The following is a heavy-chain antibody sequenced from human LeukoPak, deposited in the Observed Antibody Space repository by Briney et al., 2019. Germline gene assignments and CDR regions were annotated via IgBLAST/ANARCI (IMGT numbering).Heavy chain of an antibody. V-gene: IGHV3-9*01. CDR2: ISWNSGSI. Sequence: PGRSLRLSCAASGFTFDDYAMHWVRQAPGKGLEWVSGISWNSGSIGYADSVKGRFTISRDNAKNSLYLQMNSLRDEDTAVYYCAKEGTSYCTNGVCHVDYWGQGTLVTVSS. D-gene: IGHD2-8*01. CDR1: GFTFDDYA. J-gene: IGHJ4*02. CDR3: AKEGTSYCTNGVCHVDY.